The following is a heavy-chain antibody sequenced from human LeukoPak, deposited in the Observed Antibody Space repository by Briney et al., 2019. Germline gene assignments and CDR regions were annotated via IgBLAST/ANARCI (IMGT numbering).Heavy chain of an antibody. Sequence: SETLSLTCAVYGGSFSGCYWSWIRQPPGKGLEWIGEISHSGSTNYNPSLKSRVTISVDTSKNQFSLKLSSVTAADTAVYYCARDIGGTRLYYYYGMDVWGKGTTVTVSS. CDR3: ARDIGGTRLYYYYGMDV. D-gene: IGHD4-23*01. CDR2: ISHSGST. J-gene: IGHJ6*04. V-gene: IGHV4-34*01. CDR1: GGSFSGCY.